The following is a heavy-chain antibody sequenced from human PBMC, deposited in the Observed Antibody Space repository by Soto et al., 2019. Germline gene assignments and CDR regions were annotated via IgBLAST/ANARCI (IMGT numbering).Heavy chain of an antibody. D-gene: IGHD3-16*01. CDR2: ISGSGGST. CDR1: GFTFSSYA. V-gene: IGHV3-23*01. Sequence: GGSLRLSCAASGFTFSSYAMSWVRQAPGKGLEWVSAISGSGGSTYYAESVKGRFTISRGNSKNTLYLQMNSLRAEDTAVYYCAKDRLGLDRGGGRDYFDYWGQGTLVTVSS. CDR3: AKDRLGLDRGGGRDYFDY. J-gene: IGHJ4*02.